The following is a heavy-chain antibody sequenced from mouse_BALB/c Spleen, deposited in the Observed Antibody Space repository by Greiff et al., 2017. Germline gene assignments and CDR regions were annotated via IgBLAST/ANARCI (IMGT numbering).Heavy chain of an antibody. CDR3: ARGGVDY. J-gene: IGHJ4*01. V-gene: IGHV2-2*02. CDR1: GFSLTSYG. CDR2: IWSGGST. Sequence: VKLQESGPGLVQPSQSLSITCTVSGFSLTSYGVHWVRQSPGKGLEWLGVIWSGGSTDYNAAFISRLSISKDNSKSQVFFKMNSLQANDTAIYYCARGGVDYWGQETSVTVSS.